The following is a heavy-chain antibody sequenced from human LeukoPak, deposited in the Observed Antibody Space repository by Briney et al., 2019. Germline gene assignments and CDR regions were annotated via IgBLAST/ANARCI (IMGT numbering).Heavy chain of an antibody. J-gene: IGHJ4*02. CDR1: GFAFVDHG. CDR3: AKNSGTYFY. Sequence: GGSLRLSCAAPGFAFVDHGMTWVRQAPGKGLEWVSTISDSGESTYYTDSVKGRFTISRDNSENTVYLQMDSLRADDTAVYFCAKNSGTYFYWGQGTRVTVSS. CDR2: ISDSGEST. V-gene: IGHV3-23*01. D-gene: IGHD1-26*01.